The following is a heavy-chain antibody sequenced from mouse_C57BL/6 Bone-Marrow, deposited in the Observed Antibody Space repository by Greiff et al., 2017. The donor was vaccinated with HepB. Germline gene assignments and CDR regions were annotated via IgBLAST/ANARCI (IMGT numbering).Heavy chain of an antibody. CDR3: ARTEYFDV. CDR1: GFTFSDYG. J-gene: IGHJ1*03. V-gene: IGHV5-17*01. CDR2: ISSGSSTI. Sequence: EVKLVESGGGLVKPGGSLKLSCAASGFTFSDYGMHWVRQAPEKGLEWVAYISSGSSTIYYADTVKGRFTISRDNAKNTLFLQMTSLRSEDTAMYYCARTEYFDVWGTGTTVTVSS.